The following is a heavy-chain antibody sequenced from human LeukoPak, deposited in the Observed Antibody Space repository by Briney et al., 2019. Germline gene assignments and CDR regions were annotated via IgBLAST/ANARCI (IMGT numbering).Heavy chain of an antibody. D-gene: IGHD3-3*01. CDR1: GYTFTSYG. CDR3: ARESRYDFWSGYSYYYYGMDV. V-gene: IGHV1-18*01. CDR2: ISAYNGNT. Sequence: ASVKVSCKASGYTFTSYGISWVRQAPGQGLEWMGWISAYNGNTNYAQKLQGRVTMTTDTSTSTAHMELRSLRSDDTAVYYCARESRYDFWSGYSYYYYGMDVWGQGTTVTVSS. J-gene: IGHJ6*02.